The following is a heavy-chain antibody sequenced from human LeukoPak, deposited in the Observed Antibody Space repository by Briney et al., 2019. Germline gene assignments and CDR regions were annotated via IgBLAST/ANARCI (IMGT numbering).Heavy chain of an antibody. Sequence: PGGSLRLSCSASGFTFSSYAMKWVRQAPGKGLEWVSAISRTSAYIYYSDSVKGRFTVSRDNAMNSVFLQMDSLRAEDTAVYYCARDERRYCSDGNCYPGDYWGQGTLVTVSS. CDR3: ARDERRYCSDGNCYPGDY. CDR1: GFTFSSYA. D-gene: IGHD2-15*01. CDR2: ISRTSAYI. V-gene: IGHV3-21*01. J-gene: IGHJ4*02.